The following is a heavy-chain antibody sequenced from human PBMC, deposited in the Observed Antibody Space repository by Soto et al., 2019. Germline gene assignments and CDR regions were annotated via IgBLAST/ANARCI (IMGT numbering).Heavy chain of an antibody. D-gene: IGHD3-3*01. CDR2: IKSKTDGGTT. CDR1: GFTFSNAW. J-gene: IGHJ6*03. Sequence: GGSLRLSCAASGFTFSNAWMSWVRQAPGKGLEWVGRIKSKTDGGTTDYAAPVKGRFTISRDDSKNTLYLQMNSLKTEDTAVYYCTTLRVVSGKIYFGVVRSNYYYYMDVWGKGTTVTVSS. CDR3: TTLRVVSGKIYFGVVRSNYYYYMDV. V-gene: IGHV3-15*01.